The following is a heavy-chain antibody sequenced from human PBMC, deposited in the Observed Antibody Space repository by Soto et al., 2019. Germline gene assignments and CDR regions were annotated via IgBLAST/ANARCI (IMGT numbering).Heavy chain of an antibody. CDR1: GASINNFAYY. CDR2: VYYNENT. V-gene: IGHV4-39*01. D-gene: IGHD3-10*01. Sequence: ASETLSLTCSVSGASINNFAYYWGWIRQPPGKGLEWIGTVYYNENTYYNPSLKSRVAISVDTAKNQFSLNLRSVTAADTAIYFCARRERYYGSPGWFDPWGQGTLVTVSS. CDR3: ARRERYYGSPGWFDP. J-gene: IGHJ5*01.